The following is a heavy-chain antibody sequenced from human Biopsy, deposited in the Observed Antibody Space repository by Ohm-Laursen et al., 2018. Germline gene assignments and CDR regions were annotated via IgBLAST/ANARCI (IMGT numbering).Heavy chain of an antibody. Sequence: LRLSCAASGFTFVDYYMSWIRQAPGKAMAWLSYISGSGVTKMYADSVKGRFTVSRDNAKNSLYLEMNNLTVEDTAVYYCATDGAGSYNENWGQGTLVSVSS. CDR3: ATDGAGSYNEN. V-gene: IGHV3-11*01. CDR2: ISGSGVTK. J-gene: IGHJ4*02. D-gene: IGHD3-10*01. CDR1: GFTFVDYY.